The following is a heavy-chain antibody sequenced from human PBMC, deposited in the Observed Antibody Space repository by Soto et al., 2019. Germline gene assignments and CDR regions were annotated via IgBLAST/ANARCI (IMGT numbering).Heavy chain of an antibody. CDR3: AREGGESSDGLYYFDS. Sequence: SETLSLNCTFSGCSTSSDNYWSWIRQPPGKGLEWIGHIYYSGNTDYNPSLKSRLAISIDTSKNQFSLKLSSVTAADTAVYFCAREGGESSDGLYYFDSWGQGSLVTVSS. J-gene: IGHJ4*02. D-gene: IGHD3-16*01. CDR2: IYYSGNT. CDR1: GCSTSSDNY. V-gene: IGHV4-30-4*01.